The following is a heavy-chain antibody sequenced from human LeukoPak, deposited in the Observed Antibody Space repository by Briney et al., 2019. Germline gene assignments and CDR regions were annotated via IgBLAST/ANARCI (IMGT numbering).Heavy chain of an antibody. CDR2: ISGSGST. CDR1: GFTFSSYA. D-gene: IGHD6-13*01. CDR3: GKQYSSSWHYFDY. V-gene: IGHV3-23*01. Sequence: GGSLRLSCAASGFTFSSYAMSWVRQAPGKGLEWVSAISGSGSTYYADSVKGRFTISRDNSKNTLYLQMNSLRAEDTAVYHCGKQYSSSWHYFDYWGQGTLVTVSS. J-gene: IGHJ4*02.